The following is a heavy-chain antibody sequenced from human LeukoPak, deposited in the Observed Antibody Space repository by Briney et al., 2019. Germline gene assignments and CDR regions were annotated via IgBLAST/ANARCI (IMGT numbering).Heavy chain of an antibody. CDR1: GDTFAGYY. CDR2: VNPKSGGT. V-gene: IGHV1-2*02. Sequence: ASVKVSCKASGDTFAGYYMHWVRQAPGQGLEWMGWVNPKSGGTDYAQKFQGRVTMTRDTSISTVYMELSRLRSDDTAVYYCASGYGGNSGDYYYFGMDVWGQGTTVTVSS. J-gene: IGHJ6*02. D-gene: IGHD4-23*01. CDR3: ASGYGGNSGDYYYFGMDV.